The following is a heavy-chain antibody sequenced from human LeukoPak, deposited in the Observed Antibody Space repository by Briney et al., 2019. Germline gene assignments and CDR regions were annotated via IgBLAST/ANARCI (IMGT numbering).Heavy chain of an antibody. D-gene: IGHD6-6*01. CDR1: GDRVSSNSAA. V-gene: IGHV6-1*01. Sequence: SQTLSLTCAISGDRVSSNSAAWNWIRQSPSRGLEWLGRTYYRSKWYNDYAVSVKSRITINPDTSKNQFSLQLNSVTPEDTAVYYCARDSEYSSSSIEFYYGMDVWGQGTTVTVSS. CDR2: TYYRSKWYN. CDR3: ARDSEYSSSSIEFYYGMDV. J-gene: IGHJ6*02.